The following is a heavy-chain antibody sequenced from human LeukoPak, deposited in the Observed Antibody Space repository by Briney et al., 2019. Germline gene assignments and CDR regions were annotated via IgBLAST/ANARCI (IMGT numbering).Heavy chain of an antibody. J-gene: IGHJ6*02. CDR2: IYYSGSA. Sequence: SETLSLTCTVSGGSINNYYWTWIRQPPGKALEWIGAIYYSGSADYNPSLKSRVTISVDTSNNQFSLNLSSVTAADTAVYYCARQPGSYYLYYYGMDVWGQGTTVTVSS. CDR1: GGSINNYY. D-gene: IGHD3-10*01. CDR3: ARQPGSYYLYYYGMDV. V-gene: IGHV4-59*08.